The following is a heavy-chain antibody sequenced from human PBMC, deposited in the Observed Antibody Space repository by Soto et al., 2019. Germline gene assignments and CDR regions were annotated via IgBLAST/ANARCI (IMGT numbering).Heavy chain of an antibody. CDR1: GFTFSDYY. CDR3: GRVGGCCRGGSCYCDDAFDI. V-gene: IGHV3-11*01. CDR2: ISSSGSTI. J-gene: IGHJ3*02. D-gene: IGHD2-15*01. Sequence: GGSLRLSCAASGFTFSDYYMSWIRQAPGKGLEWVSYISSSGSTIYYADSVKGRFTISRDNAKNSLYLQMNSLRAEDTAVYYCGRVGGCCRGGSCYCDDAFDIWGQGTMVTVS.